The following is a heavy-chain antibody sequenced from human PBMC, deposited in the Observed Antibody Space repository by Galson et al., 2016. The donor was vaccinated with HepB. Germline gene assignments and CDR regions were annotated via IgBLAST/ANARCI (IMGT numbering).Heavy chain of an antibody. Sequence: GKGLDWVANIRQDGSEIYYVDSVKGRFTISRDNAKNSLYLQMNSLRAEDTAVYYCAGPAPYYDNSFIIKYWGQGTLVTVSS. D-gene: IGHD3-22*01. J-gene: IGHJ4*02. CDR3: AGPAPYYDNSFIIKY. V-gene: IGHV3-7*03. CDR2: IRQDGSEI.